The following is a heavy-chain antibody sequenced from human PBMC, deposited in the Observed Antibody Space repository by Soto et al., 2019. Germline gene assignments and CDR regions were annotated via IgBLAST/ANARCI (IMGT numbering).Heavy chain of an antibody. CDR2: IYYSGST. J-gene: IGHJ3*02. Sequence: SETLSLTCTVSGGSISSSSYYWGWIRQPPGKGLEWIGSIYYSGSTYYNPSLKSRVTISVDTSKNQFSLKLSSVTAADTAVYYCARDNLGTGAFDIWGQGTMVTVSS. V-gene: IGHV4-39*07. CDR3: ARDNLGTGAFDI. CDR1: GGSISSSSYY. D-gene: IGHD1-1*01.